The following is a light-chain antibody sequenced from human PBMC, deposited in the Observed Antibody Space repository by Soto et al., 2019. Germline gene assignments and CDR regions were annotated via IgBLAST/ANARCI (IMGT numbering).Light chain of an antibody. Sequence: QSALTQPASVSGSPGQSITISCTGTSNDVGSYNLVSWYQQHPGKAPKLMISEVSKRPSGVSNRFSGSKSDNTASLTLSGIQAEDEADYYCCSYAGNSTLVFGGGTKVTVL. CDR3: CSYAGNSTLV. V-gene: IGLV2-23*02. CDR1: SNDVGSYNL. J-gene: IGLJ3*02. CDR2: EVS.